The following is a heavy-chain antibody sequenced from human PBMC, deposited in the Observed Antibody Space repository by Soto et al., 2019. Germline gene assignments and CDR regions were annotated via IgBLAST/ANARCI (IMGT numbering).Heavy chain of an antibody. V-gene: IGHV1-3*01. D-gene: IGHD5-12*01. CDR2: INAGNGNT. CDR3: ARGWATNRLDY. J-gene: IGHJ4*02. CDR1: GYTFTSYA. Sequence: QVQLVQSGAEVKKPGASVKVSCKASGYTFTSYAMHWVRQAPGQRLEWMGWINAGNGNTKYSQKFQGRVTITRDTAASTAYRELSSLRSEDTAVYYCARGWATNRLDYWGQGTLVTVSS.